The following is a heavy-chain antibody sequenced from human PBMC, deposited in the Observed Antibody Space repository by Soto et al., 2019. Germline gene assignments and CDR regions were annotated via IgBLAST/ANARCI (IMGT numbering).Heavy chain of an antibody. Sequence: EVQLVESGGGLVQPGGSLRLSCAASGFTFSDHYIDWVRQAPGKGLEWVGRIRKKANGYTTDYAASVKGRFTISRDDSKNSLYVQMNSLKTEDTAMYYCVRVDENYYFDYRGQGTLVTVSS. CDR2: IRKKANGYTT. V-gene: IGHV3-72*01. D-gene: IGHD1-7*01. J-gene: IGHJ4*02. CDR3: VRVDENYYFDY. CDR1: GFTFSDHY.